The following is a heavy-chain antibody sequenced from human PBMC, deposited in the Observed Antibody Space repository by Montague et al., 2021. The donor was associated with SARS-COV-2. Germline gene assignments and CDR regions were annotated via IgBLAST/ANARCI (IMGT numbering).Heavy chain of an antibody. Sequence: TLSLTCTVSGGSISSGGYYWSWIRQHPGKGLEWIGYIYHSGSTYYNPSLKSRVTISVDTSKNQFSLKLSSVTATDTAVYYCARARRGSGSGSYFDILVYWFDPWGQGTLVTVSS. D-gene: IGHD3-10*01. CDR1: GGSISSGGYY. CDR3: ARARRGSGSGSYFDILVYWFDP. CDR2: IYHSGST. J-gene: IGHJ5*02. V-gene: IGHV4-31*03.